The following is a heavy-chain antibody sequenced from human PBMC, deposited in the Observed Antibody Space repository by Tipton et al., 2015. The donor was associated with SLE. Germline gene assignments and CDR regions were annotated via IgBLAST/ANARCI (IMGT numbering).Heavy chain of an antibody. J-gene: IGHJ3*02. Sequence: TLSLTCAVYGGSFSGYYWSWIRQPPGKGLEWIGEINHSGSTNYNPSLKSRVTISVDTSKNQFSLKLTSVTAADTAVYYCARARMALDIWGQGTVVIVSS. V-gene: IGHV4-34*01. CDR1: GGSFSGYY. CDR3: ARARMALDI. CDR2: INHSGST.